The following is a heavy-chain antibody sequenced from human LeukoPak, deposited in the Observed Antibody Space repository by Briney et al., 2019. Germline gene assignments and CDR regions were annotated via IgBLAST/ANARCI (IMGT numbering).Heavy chain of an antibody. Sequence: SETLSLTCTVSGGSISSGGYYWSWIRQHPGKGLEWIGYIYYSGSTYYNPSLKSRVTISVDTSKNQFSLKLSSVTAADTAVYYCARGPSIAARRSWFDPWGQGTLVTVCS. J-gene: IGHJ5*02. V-gene: IGHV4-31*03. CDR3: ARGPSIAARRSWFDP. D-gene: IGHD6-6*01. CDR1: GGSISSGGYY. CDR2: IYYSGST.